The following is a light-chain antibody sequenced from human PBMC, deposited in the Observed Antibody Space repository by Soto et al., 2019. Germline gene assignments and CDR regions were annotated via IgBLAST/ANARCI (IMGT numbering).Light chain of an antibody. Sequence: DIQMTQSRSTLSASVGDRVTITCRASQSISSWLAWYQQKPGKAPKLLIYKASSLESGVPSRFSGSGSGTEFTLTLSSLQPDDFATYYCQQYNTYWTFGQGTKVDI. J-gene: IGKJ1*01. CDR1: QSISSW. CDR2: KAS. CDR3: QQYNTYWT. V-gene: IGKV1-5*03.